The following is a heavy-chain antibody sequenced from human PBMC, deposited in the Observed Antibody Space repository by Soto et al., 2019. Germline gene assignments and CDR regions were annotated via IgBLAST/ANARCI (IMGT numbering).Heavy chain of an antibody. CDR3: VRIPDTAIQLWSEDFFDN. J-gene: IGHJ4*02. D-gene: IGHD5-18*01. CDR1: GFTVTDSY. V-gene: IGHV3-11*01. CDR2: ISNSGNTI. Sequence: QVQLVASGGGLVRPGEYLTLSCAGSGFTVTDSYMTWLRQAPGKAPEWISYISNSGNTIYFAASVKGRFTLSRDSATNSLHLHMTSLRDEDTAVYYCVRIPDTAIQLWSEDFFDNCGQGTLVTVSS.